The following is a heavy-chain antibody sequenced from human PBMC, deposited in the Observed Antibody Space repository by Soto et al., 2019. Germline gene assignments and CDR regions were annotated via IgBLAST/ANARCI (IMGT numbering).Heavy chain of an antibody. CDR3: AKMTENDFWSGSGMDV. J-gene: IGHJ6*02. V-gene: IGHV1-24*01. Sequence: SVKVTCKFSVYPVTQLSMHWVRQAPGKGLEWMGGFDPEDGETIYAQKFQGRVTMTEDTSTDTAYMELSSLRSEDTAVYYCAKMTENDFWSGSGMDVWGQGTTVTVSS. D-gene: IGHD3-3*01. CDR2: FDPEDGET. CDR1: VYPVTQLS.